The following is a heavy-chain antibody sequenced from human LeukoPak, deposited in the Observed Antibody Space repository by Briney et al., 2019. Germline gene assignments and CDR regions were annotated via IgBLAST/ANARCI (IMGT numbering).Heavy chain of an antibody. CDR3: AKEQDNLLLLSHFDS. CDR2: VSGDGQRT. J-gene: IGHJ4*02. Sequence: GGSLRLSCAASGFTFNNYAMNWVRQTPGKVLQWVSAVSGDGQRTFYADSVKGRFTIFRDNSMNTLSLQMNSLRVEDTAVYYCAKEQDNLLLLSHFDSWGQGILVTVSA. V-gene: IGHV3-23*01. CDR1: GFTFNNYA. D-gene: IGHD1-14*01.